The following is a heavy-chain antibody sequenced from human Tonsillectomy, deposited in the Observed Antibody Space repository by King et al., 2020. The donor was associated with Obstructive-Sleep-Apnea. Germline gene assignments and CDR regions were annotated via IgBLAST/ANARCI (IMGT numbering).Heavy chain of an antibody. CDR1: GGSISSGDYY. D-gene: IGHD7-27*01. Sequence: QLQESGPGLVKPSQTLSLTCTVSGGSISSGDYYWSWIRQPPGKGLEWIGYIYYSGTTYYNPSLKSRITMSVDTSKNQFSLKLNSVMAADTAVYYCVSLTEEEAIIDYWGQGTLVTVSS. CDR3: VSLTEEEAIIDY. J-gene: IGHJ4*02. V-gene: IGHV4-30-4*01. CDR2: IYYSGTT.